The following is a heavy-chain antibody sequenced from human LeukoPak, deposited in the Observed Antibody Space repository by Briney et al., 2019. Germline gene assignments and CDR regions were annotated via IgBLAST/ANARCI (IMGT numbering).Heavy chain of an antibody. CDR2: ISAYNGNT. V-gene: IGHV1-18*01. J-gene: IGHJ5*02. Sequence: ASVKVSCKASGYTFTSYGIRWVRQAPGQGLEWMGWISAYNGNTNYAQKLQGRVTMTTDTSTSTAYMELRSLRSDDTAVYYCARARFGISWFDPWGQGTLVTVSS. CDR1: GYTFTSYG. CDR3: ARARFGISWFDP. D-gene: IGHD3-10*02.